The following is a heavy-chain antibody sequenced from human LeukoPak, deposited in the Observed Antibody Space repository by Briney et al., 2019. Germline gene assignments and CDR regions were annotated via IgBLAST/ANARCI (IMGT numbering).Heavy chain of an antibody. J-gene: IGHJ4*02. Sequence: GGSLRLSCAASGFTFSSYAMSWVRQAPGKGLEWVSAISGSGGSTYYADSVKGRFTISRDNSKSTLYLQMNSLRAEDTAVYYCAKDGSDCSGGSCYHYFDYWGQGTLVTVSS. CDR1: GFTFSSYA. V-gene: IGHV3-23*01. D-gene: IGHD2-15*01. CDR3: AKDGSDCSGGSCYHYFDY. CDR2: ISGSGGST.